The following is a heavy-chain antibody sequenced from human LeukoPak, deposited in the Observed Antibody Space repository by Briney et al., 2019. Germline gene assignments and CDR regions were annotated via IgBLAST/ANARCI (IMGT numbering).Heavy chain of an antibody. CDR1: GPTFSSYE. CDR3: ARDQGFSYYFYYMDV. J-gene: IGHJ6*03. D-gene: IGHD3-3*01. CDR2: ISSSGSTI. Sequence: GGSLRLSCAASGPTFSSYEMNWVRQAPGKGLEWVSYISSSGSTIYYADSVKGRFTISRDNAKNSLYLQMNSLRAEDTAVYYCARDQGFSYYFYYMDVWGKGTTVTVSS. V-gene: IGHV3-48*03.